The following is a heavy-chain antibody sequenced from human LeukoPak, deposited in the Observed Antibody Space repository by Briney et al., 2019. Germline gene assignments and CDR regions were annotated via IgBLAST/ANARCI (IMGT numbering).Heavy chain of an antibody. Sequence: SETLSLTCTVSGGSISSSSYYWGWIRQPPGKGLEWIGYIYYSGSTNYNPSLKSRVTISVDTSKNQFSLKLSSVTAADTAVYYCARVPSPSASFDYWGQGTLVTVSS. CDR1: GGSISSSSYY. V-gene: IGHV4-61*05. CDR2: IYYSGST. J-gene: IGHJ4*02. CDR3: ARVPSPSASFDY.